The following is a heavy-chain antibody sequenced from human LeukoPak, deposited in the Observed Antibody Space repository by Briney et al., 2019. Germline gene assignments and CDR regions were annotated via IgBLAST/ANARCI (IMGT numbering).Heavy chain of an antibody. CDR2: ISSSSSTI. Sequence: GGSLRLSCAASGFTFSSYSMNWVRQAPGKGLEWVSYISSSSSTIYYADSVKGRFTISRDNAKNSLYLQMNSLRAEDTAVYYCAGDNVYSSGWASDYWGQGTLVTVAS. CDR3: AGDNVYSSGWASDY. J-gene: IGHJ4*02. CDR1: GFTFSSYS. V-gene: IGHV3-48*01. D-gene: IGHD6-19*01.